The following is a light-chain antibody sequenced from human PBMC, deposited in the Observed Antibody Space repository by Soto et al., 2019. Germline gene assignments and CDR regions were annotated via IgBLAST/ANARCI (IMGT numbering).Light chain of an antibody. J-gene: IGLJ2*01. CDR1: SSNIGAGYD. Sequence: QSVLTQPPSVSGAPGQRVTISCTGSSSNIGAGYDVHWYQQRPGTAPKLLIYGNINRPSGVPDRFSGSKSGTSASLAITGLQAEDEADYYCQSYDSSLVFGGGTKLTVL. CDR2: GNI. CDR3: QSYDSSLV. V-gene: IGLV1-40*01.